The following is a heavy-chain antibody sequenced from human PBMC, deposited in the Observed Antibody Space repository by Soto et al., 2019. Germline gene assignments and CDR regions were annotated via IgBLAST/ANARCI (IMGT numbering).Heavy chain of an antibody. Sequence: ASVKVSCKASGDTFTGYYVNWVRQAPGQGLEWMGWLNPNSGATKYAQKFQGWVTMTSDTSISTGYLELRSLKFDDTAVYYCARNQWLDSPSDYWGQGTLVTVSS. J-gene: IGHJ4*02. CDR1: GDTFTGYY. D-gene: IGHD6-19*01. CDR2: LNPNSGAT. V-gene: IGHV1-2*04. CDR3: ARNQWLDSPSDY.